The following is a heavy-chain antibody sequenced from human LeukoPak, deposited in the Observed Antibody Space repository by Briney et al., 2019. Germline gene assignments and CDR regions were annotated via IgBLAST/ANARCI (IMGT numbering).Heavy chain of an antibody. CDR3: ARLRGNYGSGSYRY. CDR2: INHSGST. CDR1: GGSFSDYY. V-gene: IGHV4-34*01. J-gene: IGHJ4*02. D-gene: IGHD3-10*01. Sequence: PSETLSLTCTVYGGSFSDYYWSWIRQPPGKGLEWIGEINHSGSTNYNPSLKSRVTISVDTSKNQFSLKLSFVTAADTAVYYCARLRGNYGSGSYRYWGQGTLVTVSS.